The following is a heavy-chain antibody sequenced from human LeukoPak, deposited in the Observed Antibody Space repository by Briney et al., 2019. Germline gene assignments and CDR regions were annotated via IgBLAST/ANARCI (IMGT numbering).Heavy chain of an antibody. V-gene: IGHV4-38-2*01. CDR3: AGQRGYNTKSFDY. J-gene: IGHJ4*02. Sequence: PSETLSLTCAVSGYSISSGYYWGWIRQPPGKGLEWIGSIYHSGSTYYNPSLKSRVTISVDTSKNQFSLKLSSVTAADTAVYYCAGQRGYNTKSFDYWGQGTLVTVSS. D-gene: IGHD5-24*01. CDR2: IYHSGST. CDR1: GYSISSGYY.